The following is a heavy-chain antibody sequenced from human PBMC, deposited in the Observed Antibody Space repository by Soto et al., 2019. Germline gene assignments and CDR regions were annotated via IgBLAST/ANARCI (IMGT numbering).Heavy chain of an antibody. V-gene: IGHV3-23*01. D-gene: IGHD3-10*02. CDR3: AKNVWGITIFGGMDV. J-gene: IGHJ6*02. Sequence: EVQLLESGGGLVQPGGSLRLSCAASGFTFSSYAMSWVRQAPGKGLEWVSAISGSGGSTYYADSVKGRFTISRDNSNNTLDLQRDSLRAEDTAVYYCAKNVWGITIFGGMDVWGQGTTVTVSS. CDR1: GFTFSSYA. CDR2: ISGSGGST.